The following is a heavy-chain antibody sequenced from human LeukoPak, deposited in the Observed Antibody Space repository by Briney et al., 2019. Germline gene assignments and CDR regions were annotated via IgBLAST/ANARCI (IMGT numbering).Heavy chain of an antibody. CDR2: ISSSGSTI. CDR1: GFTVSSNY. CDR3: AELGITMIGGV. D-gene: IGHD3-10*02. V-gene: IGHV3-48*03. J-gene: IGHJ6*04. Sequence: GGSLRLSCAASGFTVSSNYMNWVRQAPGKGLEWVSYISSSGSTIYYADSVKGRFTISRDNTKNSLYLQMNSLRAEDTAVYYCAELGITMIGGVWGKGTTVTISS.